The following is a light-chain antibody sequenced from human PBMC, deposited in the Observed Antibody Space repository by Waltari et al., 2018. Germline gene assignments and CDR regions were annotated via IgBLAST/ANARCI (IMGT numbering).Light chain of an antibody. CDR2: EVS. V-gene: IGLV2-8*01. CDR3: SSYAGSNNWGV. Sequence: QSALTQPPSASGSPGQSVTISCTGTSSDVGGYNYVSWYQQHPGKAPKLMIYEVSKRPSGVPGRFSGSKSANTASLTVSGLQAEDEADYYCSSYAGSNNWGVFGGGTKLTVL. CDR1: SSDVGGYNY. J-gene: IGLJ3*02.